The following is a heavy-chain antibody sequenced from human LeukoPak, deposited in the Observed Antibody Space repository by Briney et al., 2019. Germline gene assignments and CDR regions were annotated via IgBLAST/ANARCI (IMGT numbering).Heavy chain of an antibody. CDR1: GFTFSDYY. D-gene: IGHD2-2*01. CDR2: ISSSGSTI. Sequence: PGGSLRLSCAASGFTFSDYYMSWIRKAPGKGLEWVSYISSSGSTIYYADSVKGRFTISRDNAKNSLYLQMNSLRAEDTAVYYCASYATGGIYYFDYWGQGTLVTVSS. CDR3: ASYATGGIYYFDY. J-gene: IGHJ4*02. V-gene: IGHV3-11*01.